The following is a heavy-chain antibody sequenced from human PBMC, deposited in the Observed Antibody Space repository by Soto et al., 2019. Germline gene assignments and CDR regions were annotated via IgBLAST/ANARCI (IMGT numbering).Heavy chain of an antibody. CDR1: GYTFTSYY. D-gene: IGHD6-6*01. CDR3: ARGEYTAEYSSSFYYYYGMDV. V-gene: IGHV1-46*01. J-gene: IGHJ6*02. CDR2: INPSGGST. Sequence: ASVKVSCKASGYTFTSYYMHWVRQAPGQGLEWMGIINPSGGSTSYAQKFQGRVTMTRDTSTSTVYMELSSLRSEDTAVYYCARGEYTAEYSSSFYYYYGMDVWGQGTTLTVSS.